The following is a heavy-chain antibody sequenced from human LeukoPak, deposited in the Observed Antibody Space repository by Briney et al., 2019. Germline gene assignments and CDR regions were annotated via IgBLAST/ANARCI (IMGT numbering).Heavy chain of an antibody. CDR3: ARDRPGGAGAFDI. CDR2: ISAYNGNT. J-gene: IGHJ3*02. CDR1: GYTFTSYG. D-gene: IGHD4/OR15-4a*01. V-gene: IGHV1-18*01. Sequence: GASVKVSCKASGYTFTSYGISWVRQAPGHGLEWMGWISAYNGNTNYAQKLQGTVTMTTHTSTSTGYVELRSLRSNDTAVYYCARDRPGGAGAFDIWGQGTMVTVSS.